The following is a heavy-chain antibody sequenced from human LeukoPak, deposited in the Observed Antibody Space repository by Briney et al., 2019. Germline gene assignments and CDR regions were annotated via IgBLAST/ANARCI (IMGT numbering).Heavy chain of an antibody. J-gene: IGHJ5*02. CDR3: ARSLVVGATYPYH. CDR2: ISSSSSTI. D-gene: IGHD1-26*01. Sequence: GGSLRLSCAASGFTSSSYGMTWVRQAPGKGLEWVSYISSSSSTIYYAGSVKGRFTISRDNAKNSLYLQLNSLRAEDTAVYYCARSLVVGATYPYHWGQGTLVTDSS. V-gene: IGHV3-48*01. CDR1: GFTSSSYG.